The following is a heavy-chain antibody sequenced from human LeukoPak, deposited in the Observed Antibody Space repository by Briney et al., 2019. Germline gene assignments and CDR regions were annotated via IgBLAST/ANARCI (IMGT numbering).Heavy chain of an antibody. D-gene: IGHD5-18*01. Sequence: PSGTLSLTCTVSGGSISSYYWSWIRQPPGKGLEWIGYIYYTGSTNYSPSLKSRVTISVDTSKNQFSLKLSSVTAEDTAVYYCARHGRSGYSIDWPALDYWGQGSLVTVSS. CDR1: GGSISSYY. V-gene: IGHV4-59*08. CDR2: IYYTGST. J-gene: IGHJ4*02. CDR3: ARHGRSGYSIDWPALDY.